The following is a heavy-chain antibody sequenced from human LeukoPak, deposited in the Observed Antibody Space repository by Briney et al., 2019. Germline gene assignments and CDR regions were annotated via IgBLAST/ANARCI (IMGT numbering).Heavy chain of an antibody. CDR2: IIPIFGTA. CDR1: GGTFSSYA. D-gene: IGHD5-24*01. J-gene: IGHJ4*02. Sequence: SVKVSCKASGGTFSSYAISWVRQAPGQGLEWMGGIIPIFGTANYAQKFQGRVTITADESTSTAYMELSSLRSEDTAVYYCARDRDGYNCFDYWGQGTLVTVSS. CDR3: ARDRDGYNCFDY. V-gene: IGHV1-69*13.